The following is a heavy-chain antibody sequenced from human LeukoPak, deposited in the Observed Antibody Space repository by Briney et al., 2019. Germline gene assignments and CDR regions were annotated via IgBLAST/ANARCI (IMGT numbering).Heavy chain of an antibody. CDR3: ASQVLWFGELGSNY. V-gene: IGHV3-21*01. Sequence: PGGSLRLSCAASGFTFSSYSMNWVRQAPGKGLEWASPISSSSSYIYYADSVKGRFTISRDNAKNSLYLQMNSLRAEDTAVYYCASQVLWFGELGSNYWGQGTLVTVSS. CDR2: ISSSSSYI. J-gene: IGHJ4*02. CDR1: GFTFSSYS. D-gene: IGHD3-10*01.